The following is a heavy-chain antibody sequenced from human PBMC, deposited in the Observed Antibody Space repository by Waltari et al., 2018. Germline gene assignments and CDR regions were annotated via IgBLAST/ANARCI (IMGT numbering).Heavy chain of an antibody. CDR2: IIPIFGTA. V-gene: IGHV1-69*13. CDR3: AREKGYCTNGVCPYAYYYCYMDV. D-gene: IGHD2-8*01. CDR1: GGTFSSYA. J-gene: IGHJ6*03. Sequence: QVQLVQSGAEVKKPGSSVKVSCKASGGTFSSYAISWVRQAPGQGLEWMGRIIPIFGTANYAQKFQGRVTITADKSTSTAYMELSSLRSEDTAVYYCAREKGYCTNGVCPYAYYYCYMDVWGKGTTVTISS.